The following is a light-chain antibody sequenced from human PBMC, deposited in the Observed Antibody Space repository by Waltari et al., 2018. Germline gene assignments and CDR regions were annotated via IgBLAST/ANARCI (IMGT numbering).Light chain of an antibody. CDR3: QTGGHGTWV. CDR1: SGHSSNV. Sequence: QLVVTQSPSASAPLGASVKLTCTLSSGHSSNVIAWLQQRPGKGPRYLMKVNSDGSHSKGDEIPDRFPGSSSGAERYLTISSLQSDDEADYYCQTGGHGTWVFGGGTKLTVL. V-gene: IGLV4-69*01. J-gene: IGLJ3*02. CDR2: VNSDGSH.